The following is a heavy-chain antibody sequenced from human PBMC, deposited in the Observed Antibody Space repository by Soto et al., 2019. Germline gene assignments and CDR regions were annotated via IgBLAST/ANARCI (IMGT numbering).Heavy chain of an antibody. CDR2: IYYSGRT. CDR3: ATIEVRFWAPWFDP. CDR1: GGSISSSSYY. J-gene: IGHJ5*02. Sequence: SETLSLTCTVSGGSISSSSYYWGWIRQPPGKGLEWIGSIYYSGRTYYNPSLKSRVTISVDTSKNQFSLKLSSVTAADTVLYYCATIEVRFWAPWFDPWGQGTLVTVSS. V-gene: IGHV4-39*01. D-gene: IGHD3-3*01.